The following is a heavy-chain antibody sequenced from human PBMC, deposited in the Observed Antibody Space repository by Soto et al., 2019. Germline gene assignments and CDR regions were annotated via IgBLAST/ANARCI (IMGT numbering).Heavy chain of an antibody. Sequence: GASVKVSCKASGYTFTGYYMHWVRQAPGQGLEWMGWINPNSGGTNYAQKFQGWVTMTRDTSISTAYMELSRLRSDDTAVYYCARVGGTGMLEGHFQHWGQGTLVTVSS. V-gene: IGHV1-2*04. CDR1: GYTFTGYY. D-gene: IGHD1-26*01. J-gene: IGHJ1*01. CDR2: INPNSGGT. CDR3: ARVGGTGMLEGHFQH.